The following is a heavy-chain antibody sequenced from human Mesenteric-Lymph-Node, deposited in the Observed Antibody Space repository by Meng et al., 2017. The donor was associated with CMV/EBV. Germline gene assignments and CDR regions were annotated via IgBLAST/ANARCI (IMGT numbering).Heavy chain of an antibody. CDR3: AIYSVSTGGLDP. Sequence: GGSLRLSCAASGFTFSNSNYWMTWVRQAPGKGLEWVANIQQDGSEKNYVDSVKGRCTISRDNAKNSVYLQMSTLRAEDTAVYYCAIYSVSTGGLDPWGQGTLVTVSS. D-gene: IGHD5/OR15-5a*01. CDR1: GFTFSNSNYW. V-gene: IGHV3-7*01. CDR2: IQQDGSEK. J-gene: IGHJ5*02.